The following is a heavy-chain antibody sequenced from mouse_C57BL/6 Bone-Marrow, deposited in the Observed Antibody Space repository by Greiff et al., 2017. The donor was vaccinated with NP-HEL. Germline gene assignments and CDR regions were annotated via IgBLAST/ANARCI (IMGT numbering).Heavy chain of an antibody. CDR2: REEEESYT. Sequence: GEERGRPGTSVKGSCKAEGEKGKREGREGGKKRKGKGGEGRGGREEEESYTNYNQKFKGKATLTVDTSSSTAYMQLSSLTSEDSAVYYCARVSTMVKWFAYWGQGTLVTVSA. CDR1: GEKGKREG. CDR3: ARVSTMVKWFAY. D-gene: IGHD2-2*01. V-gene: IGHV1-59*01. J-gene: IGHJ3*01.